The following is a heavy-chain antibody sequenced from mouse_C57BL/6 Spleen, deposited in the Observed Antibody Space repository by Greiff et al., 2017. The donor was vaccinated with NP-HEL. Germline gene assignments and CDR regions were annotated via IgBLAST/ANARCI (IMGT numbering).Heavy chain of an antibody. CDR2: ISSGSSTI. V-gene: IGHV5-17*01. J-gene: IGHJ4*01. CDR3: ARDGSPYYYAMDY. D-gene: IGHD1-1*01. Sequence: DVQLVESGGGLVKPGGSLKLSCAASGFTFSDYGMHWVRQAPEKGLEWVAYISSGSSTIYYGDTGKGRFTISIANANNTLFLQMTSLRSEDTAMYYCARDGSPYYYAMDYWGQGTSVTVSS. CDR1: GFTFSDYG.